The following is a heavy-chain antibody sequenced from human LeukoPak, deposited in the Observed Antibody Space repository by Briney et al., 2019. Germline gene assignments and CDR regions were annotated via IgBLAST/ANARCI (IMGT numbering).Heavy chain of an antibody. D-gene: IGHD3-3*01. CDR1: GYTFTSYG. V-gene: IGHV1-18*01. Sequence: ASVKVSCKASGYTFTSYGISWVRQAPGQGLELMGWISAYNGNTNYAQSLQGRVTMTTDTSTSTAYMELRSLRSDDTAVYYCARDRGDDFWSGYYPNYYYYMDVWGKGITVTVSS. CDR2: ISAYNGNT. CDR3: ARDRGDDFWSGYYPNYYYYMDV. J-gene: IGHJ6*03.